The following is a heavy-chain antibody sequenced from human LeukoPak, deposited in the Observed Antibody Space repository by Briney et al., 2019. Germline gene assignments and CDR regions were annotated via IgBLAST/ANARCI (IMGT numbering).Heavy chain of an antibody. J-gene: IGHJ4*02. Sequence: GGSLRLSCAASGFTFSSYAMSWVRQAPGKGLEWVSAISGSGGSTYYADSVKGRFTISRDNSKNTLYLQMNSLRAEDTAVYYCAKDLSHVLLWFGESNWGQGTLVTVSS. CDR2: ISGSGGST. V-gene: IGHV3-23*01. D-gene: IGHD3-10*01. CDR3: AKDLSHVLLWFGESN. CDR1: GFTFSSYA.